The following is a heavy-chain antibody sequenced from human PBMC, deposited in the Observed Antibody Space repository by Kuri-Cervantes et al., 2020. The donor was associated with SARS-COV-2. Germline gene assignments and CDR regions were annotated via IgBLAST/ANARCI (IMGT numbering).Heavy chain of an antibody. V-gene: IGHV3-21*01. D-gene: IGHD5-12*01. CDR2: ISSSSSYI. CDR1: GFTFDDYG. CDR3: ARDRFALATTRSYYYYMDV. Sequence: GESLKISCAASGFTFDDYGMSWVRQAPGKGLEWVSSISSSSSYIYYADSVKGRFTISRDNAKNSLYLQMNSLRAEDTAVYYCARDRFALATTRSYYYYMDVWGKGTTVTVSS. J-gene: IGHJ6*03.